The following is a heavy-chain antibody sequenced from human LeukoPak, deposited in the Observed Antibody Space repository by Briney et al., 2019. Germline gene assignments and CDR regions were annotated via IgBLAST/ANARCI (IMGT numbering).Heavy chain of an antibody. CDR2: FYYSGST. J-gene: IGHJ4*02. D-gene: IGHD3-10*01. CDR3: ARETNSGVDY. Sequence: PSETLSLTCTVSGGSISSYYWSWIRQPPGKGLEWIGYFYYSGSTNYNPSLKSRVTISVDMSKNQFSQKLTSVTAADTAVYYCARETNSGVDYWGQGTLVTVSS. CDR1: GGSISSYY. V-gene: IGHV4-59*01.